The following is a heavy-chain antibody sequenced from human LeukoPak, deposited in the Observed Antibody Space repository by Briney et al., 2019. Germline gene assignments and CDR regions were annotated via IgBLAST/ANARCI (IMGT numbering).Heavy chain of an antibody. V-gene: IGHV7-4-1*02. J-gene: IGHJ4*02. D-gene: IGHD3-10*01. CDR3: ARDGVNWKYGSGKCFDY. Sequence: ASVKVSCKASGYTFTSYAMNWVRQAPGQGLEWMGWINTNTGNPTYAQGFAGRFVFSLDTSVSTAYLQISSLKAEDTAVYYCARDGVNWKYGSGKCFDYWGQGTLVTVSS. CDR2: INTNTGNP. CDR1: GYTFTSYA.